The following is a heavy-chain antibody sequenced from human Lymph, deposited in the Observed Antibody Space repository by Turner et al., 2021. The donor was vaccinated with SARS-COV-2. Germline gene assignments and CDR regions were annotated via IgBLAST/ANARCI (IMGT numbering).Heavy chain of an antibody. CDR1: GFTFSSYA. CDR2: ISGSGGDT. J-gene: IGHJ4*02. V-gene: IGHV3-23*01. Sequence: EVQLLASGGALVQPGGSLRLSCAASGFTFSSYAMSWVRQAPGKGLEWVSVISGSGGDTYYADSVKGRFTISRDNSKNTLYLQMNSLRAEDTAVYYCAKGVRGAMIVVVIPYFDYWGQGTLVTVSS. D-gene: IGHD3-22*01. CDR3: AKGVRGAMIVVVIPYFDY.